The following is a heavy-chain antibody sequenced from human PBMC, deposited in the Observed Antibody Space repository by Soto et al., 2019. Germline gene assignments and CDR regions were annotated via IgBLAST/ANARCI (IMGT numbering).Heavy chain of an antibody. CDR1: GYSFTSYW. CDR2: IYPGDSDT. Sequence: GESLKISCKGSGYSFTSYWIGWVRQMPGKGLEWMGIIYPGDSDTRYSPSFQGQVTISADKSISTAYLQWSSLKASDTAMYYCASLSHYGSGSYYEYYFDYWGQGTLVTVSS. CDR3: ASLSHYGSGSYYEYYFDY. D-gene: IGHD3-10*01. V-gene: IGHV5-51*01. J-gene: IGHJ4*02.